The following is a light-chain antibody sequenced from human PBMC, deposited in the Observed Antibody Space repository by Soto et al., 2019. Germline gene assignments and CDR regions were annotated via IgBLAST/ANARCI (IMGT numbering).Light chain of an antibody. J-gene: IGKJ1*01. CDR3: QQYNDWLWT. CDR1: QSVTYN. CDR2: GAS. V-gene: IGKV3-15*01. Sequence: ETTLPQPPATLSASPGERGTLSCRATQSVTYNLAWYQQKPGQAPSLLIYGASTRPTGIPARFSGRGSGTEFTLTITSLQSEDFAVYYCQQYNDWLWTFGQGTNVEIK.